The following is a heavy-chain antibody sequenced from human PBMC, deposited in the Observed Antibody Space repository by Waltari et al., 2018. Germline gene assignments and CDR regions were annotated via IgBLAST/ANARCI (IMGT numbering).Heavy chain of an antibody. Sequence: QVQLQESGPGLVKPSETLSLTCTVSGDSISTYYWSWSRQPAGKGLEGIGRFYNSGTTYYNPSLKRRVTMSVDTSNNQFSLKLDSVTAADTAVYYWARAKENWGRNAFDIWGQGTVLTVSS. CDR3: ARAKENWGRNAFDI. D-gene: IGHD7-27*01. CDR2: FYNSGTT. J-gene: IGHJ3*02. CDR1: GDSISTYY. V-gene: IGHV4-4*07.